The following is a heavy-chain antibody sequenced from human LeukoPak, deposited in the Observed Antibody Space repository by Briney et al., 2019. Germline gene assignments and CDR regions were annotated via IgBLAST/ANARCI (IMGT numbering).Heavy chain of an antibody. CDR3: ARDRMVGYYHYGMDV. V-gene: IGHV3-74*01. J-gene: IGHJ6*02. CDR1: GCTFSNYG. D-gene: IGHD2-8*01. CDR2: FNSDGSST. Sequence: GGSLRLSCAASGCTFSNYGMNWVRQAPRKGLVWVSHFNSDGSSTTYADSVKGRFTISRDTARNTLYLQMASLRAEDTAVYYCARDRMVGYYHYGMDVWGQGTTVSVSS.